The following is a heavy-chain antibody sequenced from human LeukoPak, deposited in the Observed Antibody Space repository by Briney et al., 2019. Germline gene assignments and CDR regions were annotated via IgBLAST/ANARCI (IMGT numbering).Heavy chain of an antibody. V-gene: IGHV3-9*01. J-gene: IGHJ4*02. CDR3: AKDLDSSSSSLFDY. D-gene: IGHD6-6*01. Sequence: GGSLRLSCAASGFTFDDYAMHWVRQAPGQGLEWVSGISRNGGSIGYADSVKGRFTISRDNAKNSLYLQMNSLRPEDTALYYCAKDLDSSSSSLFDYWGQGTLVTVSS. CDR1: GFTFDDYA. CDR2: ISRNGGSI.